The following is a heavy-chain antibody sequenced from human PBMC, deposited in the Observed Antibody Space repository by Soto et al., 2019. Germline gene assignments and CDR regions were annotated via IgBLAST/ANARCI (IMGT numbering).Heavy chain of an antibody. CDR1: GDTFSFYS. V-gene: IGHV1-69*02. D-gene: IGHD3-10*01. CDR2: INPILSMS. J-gene: IGHJ4*02. CDR3: ASSYGSGYRAFDY. Sequence: QVQLVQSGAEVRKPGSSVKVSCKASGDTFSFYSINWVRQAPGLGLGWMGRINPILSMSNSAQRFQGRVTMTADKSTSTAYMELSGLRSEDTASYYGASSYGSGYRAFDYWGQGALVTVSS.